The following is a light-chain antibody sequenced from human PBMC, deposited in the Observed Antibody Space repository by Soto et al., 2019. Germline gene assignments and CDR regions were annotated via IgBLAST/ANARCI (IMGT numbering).Light chain of an antibody. J-gene: IGKJ1*01. CDR3: QHYGNFPPWT. V-gene: IGKV3-20*01. CDR1: QSVSASY. CDR2: GTS. Sequence: EIVLTQSPGTLSLSPGERATLSCRASQSVSASYYLAWYQQKPGQAPRLLIYGTSSRATGIPDRFSGSGSGTDFTLTISSLEPEDFAVYYCQHYGNFPPWTFGQGTKVEIK.